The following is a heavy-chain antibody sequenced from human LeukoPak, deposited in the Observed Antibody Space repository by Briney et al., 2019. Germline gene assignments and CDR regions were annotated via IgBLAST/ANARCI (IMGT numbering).Heavy chain of an antibody. Sequence: SQTLSLTCTVSGGSISSGSYYWSWIRQPAGKGLEWIGRIYTSGSTNYNSSLKSRVTISVDTSKNQFSLKPSSVTAADTAVYYCARDGSTQFDYWGQGTLVTVSS. CDR2: IYTSGST. D-gene: IGHD1-1*01. CDR3: ARDGSTQFDY. CDR1: GGSISSGSYY. J-gene: IGHJ4*02. V-gene: IGHV4-61*02.